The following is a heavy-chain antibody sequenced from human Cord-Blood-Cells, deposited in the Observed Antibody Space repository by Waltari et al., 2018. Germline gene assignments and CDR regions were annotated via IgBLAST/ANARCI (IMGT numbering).Heavy chain of an antibody. CDR1: GGPFSSSA. D-gene: IGHD2-15*01. Sequence: QVQLVQSGAEVKKPGSSVKVSCKASGGPFSSSAISWVRQAPGQGLEWMGGIIPIFGTANYAQKFQGRVTITADKSTSTAYMELSSLRSEDTAVYYCARCRANPSYYYYGMDVWGQGTTVTVSS. J-gene: IGHJ6*02. V-gene: IGHV1-69*06. CDR3: ARCRANPSYYYYGMDV. CDR2: IIPIFGTA.